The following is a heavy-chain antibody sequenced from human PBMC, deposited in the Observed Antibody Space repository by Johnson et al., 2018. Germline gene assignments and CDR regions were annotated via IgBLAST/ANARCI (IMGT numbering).Heavy chain of an antibody. V-gene: IGHV4-4*07. D-gene: IGHD3-3*01. J-gene: IGHJ1*01. CDR2: IYTSGTT. Sequence: QVQLQESGPGLVKPSETLSLTCTVSGGSISSSYWSWIRQPAGKGLEWIGLIYTSGTTNYNPSLKSRVTMSVDTSKNDFSLKLSSVTAADTAVYYCTRDEFWRGYWIRTRDFQHWGQGTLGTVSS. CDR3: TRDEFWRGYWIRTRDFQH. CDR1: GGSISSSY.